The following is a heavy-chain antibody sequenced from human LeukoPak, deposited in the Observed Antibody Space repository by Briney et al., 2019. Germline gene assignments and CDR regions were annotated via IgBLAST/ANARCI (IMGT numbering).Heavy chain of an antibody. J-gene: IGHJ4*02. CDR2: IYYSGST. V-gene: IGHV4-30-4*01. CDR1: GGSISSGDYC. Sequence: SETLSLTCTVSGGSISSGDYCWSWIRQPPGKGLEWIGYIYYSGSTYYNPSLKSRVTISVDTSKNQFSLRLSSVTAADTAVYYCARDGSGYGYYFDYWGQGTLVTVSS. D-gene: IGHD3-22*01. CDR3: ARDGSGYGYYFDY.